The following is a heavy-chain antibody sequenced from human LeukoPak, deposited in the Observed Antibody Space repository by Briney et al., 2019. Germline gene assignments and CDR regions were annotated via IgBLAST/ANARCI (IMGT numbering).Heavy chain of an antibody. V-gene: IGHV3-23*01. CDR1: GFTFSDYY. CDR3: AKTGGYSNSWYAY. J-gene: IGHJ4*02. Sequence: GGSLRLSCAASGFTFSDYYMSWIRQAPGKGLEWVSAISGSGGSTYYADSVKGRFTISRDNSKNTLYLQMNSLRAEDTAVYYCAKTGGYSNSWYAYWGQGTLVTVSS. CDR2: ISGSGGST. D-gene: IGHD6-13*01.